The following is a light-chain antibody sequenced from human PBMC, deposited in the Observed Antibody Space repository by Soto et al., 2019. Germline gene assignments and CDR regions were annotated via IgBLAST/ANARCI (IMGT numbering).Light chain of an antibody. CDR3: CLYIGATPYV. J-gene: IGLJ1*01. CDR1: SGVVGSFSL. V-gene: IGLV2-23*01. CDR2: EGH. Sequence: QSVLAHPASLSGSPGQSITSSCTGTSGVVGSFSLVSWYQQHPGKAPKVMISEGHRRPSGVPDRFSGSTSVNSASLTISGPQADDEADYYCCLYIGATPYVFGTGTKVTVL.